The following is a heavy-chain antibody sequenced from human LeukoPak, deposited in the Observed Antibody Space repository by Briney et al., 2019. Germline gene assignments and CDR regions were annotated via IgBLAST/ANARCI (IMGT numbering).Heavy chain of an antibody. D-gene: IGHD2-15*01. J-gene: IGHJ4*02. V-gene: IGHV3-30-3*01. CDR2: ISYDGSNK. Sequence: GGSLRLSCATSGFTFSSYAMHWVRQAPGKGLEWVAVISYDGSNKYYADSVKGRFTISRDNSKNTLYLQMNSLRAEDTAVYYCAGELSGSSSRHFDYWGQGTLVTVSS. CDR3: AGELSGSSSRHFDY. CDR1: GFTFSSYA.